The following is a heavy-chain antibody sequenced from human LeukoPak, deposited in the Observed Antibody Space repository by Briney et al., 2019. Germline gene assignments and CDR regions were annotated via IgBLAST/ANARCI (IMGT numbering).Heavy chain of an antibody. CDR2: ISGSGGST. Sequence: PGGSLRLSCAASGFTFSSYGMSWVRQAPGKGLEWVSAISGSGGSTYYADSVKGRFTISRDNSKNTLYLQMNSLRAEDTAVYYCAKFPTWGIVVVTAQRRTMTFDYWGQGTLVTVSS. CDR3: AKFPTWGIVVVTAQRRTMTFDY. V-gene: IGHV3-23*01. J-gene: IGHJ4*02. CDR1: GFTFSSYG. D-gene: IGHD2-21*02.